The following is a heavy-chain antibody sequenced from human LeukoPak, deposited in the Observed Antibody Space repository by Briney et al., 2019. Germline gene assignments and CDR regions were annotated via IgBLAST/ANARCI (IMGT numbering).Heavy chain of an antibody. Sequence: ASVTVSCKASGYTFTDYYIHWVRQAPGQGLEWMGWINPNSGGTNYAQKFQGRVTMTRDTSISTAYMELSRLRSDDTAVFFCARSSYYYDSSGYPGYYFDYWGQGTLVTVSS. J-gene: IGHJ4*02. CDR3: ARSSYYYDSSGYPGYYFDY. D-gene: IGHD3-22*01. CDR1: GYTFTDYY. CDR2: INPNSGGT. V-gene: IGHV1-2*02.